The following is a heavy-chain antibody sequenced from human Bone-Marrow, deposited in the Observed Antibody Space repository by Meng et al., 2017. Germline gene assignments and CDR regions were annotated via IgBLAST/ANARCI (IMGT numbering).Heavy chain of an antibody. CDR1: GGSFSGYY. CDR2: IYYSGST. Sequence: SETLSLTCAVYGGSFSGYYWSWIRQPPGKGLEWIGYIYYSGSTNYNPSLKSRVTISVDTSKNQFSLKLSSVTAADTAVYYCARDGLSSGSYFRRTGANWFDPWGQGTLVTVSS. CDR3: ARDGLSSGSYFRRTGANWFDP. V-gene: IGHV4-59*01. D-gene: IGHD1-26*01. J-gene: IGHJ5*01.